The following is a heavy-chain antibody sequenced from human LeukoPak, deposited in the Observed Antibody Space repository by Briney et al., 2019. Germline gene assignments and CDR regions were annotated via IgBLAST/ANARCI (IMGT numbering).Heavy chain of an antibody. D-gene: IGHD3-10*01. CDR3: ARDRITMVRGVIIQDYYYYMDV. J-gene: IGHJ6*03. Sequence: PSETLSLTCTVSGGSISSYYWSWIRQPPGKGLEWIGYIYYSGSTNYNPSLKSRVTISVDTSKNQFSLKLSSVTAADTAVYYCARDRITMVRGVIIQDYYYYMDVWGKGTTVTVSS. V-gene: IGHV4-59*12. CDR1: GGSISSYY. CDR2: IYYSGST.